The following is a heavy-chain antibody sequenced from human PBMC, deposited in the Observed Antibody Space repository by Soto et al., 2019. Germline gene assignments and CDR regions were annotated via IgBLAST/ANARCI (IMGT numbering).Heavy chain of an antibody. V-gene: IGHV1-18*01. Sequence: GASVKVSCKASGYTFTSYGISWVRQAPGQGLEWMGWISAYNGNTNYAQKLQGRVTMTTDTSTSTAYMELRSLRSDDTAVYYCARCRDDFWSGYPEPFDYWGQGTLVTVSS. CDR1: GYTFTSYG. CDR2: ISAYNGNT. J-gene: IGHJ4*02. CDR3: ARCRDDFWSGYPEPFDY. D-gene: IGHD3-3*01.